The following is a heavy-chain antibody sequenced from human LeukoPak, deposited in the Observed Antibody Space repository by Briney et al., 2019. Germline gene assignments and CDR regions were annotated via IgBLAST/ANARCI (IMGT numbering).Heavy chain of an antibody. CDR1: GFSFSNYA. J-gene: IGHJ6*02. D-gene: IGHD3-10*01. V-gene: IGHV3-23*01. CDR3: AEVPYSDYGSGRPPFMDV. CDR2: LSDSGRDT. Sequence: PGGSLRLSCAASGFSFSNYAMSWVRQAPGEGLDWVSTLSDSGRDTYYADSVKGRFTISRDNSKNTLYLQMTSLRVEDTATYYCAEVPYSDYGSGRPPFMDVWGQGTTVAVSS.